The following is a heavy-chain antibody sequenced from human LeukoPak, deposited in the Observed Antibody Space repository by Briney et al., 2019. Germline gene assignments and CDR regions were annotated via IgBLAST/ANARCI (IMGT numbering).Heavy chain of an antibody. J-gene: IGHJ4*02. V-gene: IGHV3-11*01. D-gene: IGHD5-18*01. CDR3: AKDFHRYSYGLD. CDR2: ISSSGSTT. Sequence: GGSLRLSCAASGFTFSDYYMSWIRQAPGKELEWVSYISSSGSTTYYADSVKGRFTISRDNAKNSLYLQMSSLRAEDTAVYYCAKDFHRYSYGLDWGQGTLVTVSS. CDR1: GFTFSDYY.